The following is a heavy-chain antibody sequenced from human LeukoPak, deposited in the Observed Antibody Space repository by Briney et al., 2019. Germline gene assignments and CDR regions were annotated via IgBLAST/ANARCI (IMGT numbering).Heavy chain of an antibody. CDR1: GGSISSSSYY. V-gene: IGHV4-39*07. D-gene: IGHD4-17*01. Sequence: SETLSLTCTVSGGSISSSSYYWGWIRQPPGKGLEWIGSIYYSGSTYYNPSLKSRVTMSVDTSKSQFSLKLSSVTAADTAVYYCGTAPTTVTRALDSWGQETLGTVSS. J-gene: IGHJ4*02. CDR3: GTAPTTVTRALDS. CDR2: IYYSGST.